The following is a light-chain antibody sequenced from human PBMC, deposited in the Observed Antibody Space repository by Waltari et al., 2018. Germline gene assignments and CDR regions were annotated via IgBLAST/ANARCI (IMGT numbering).Light chain of an antibody. J-gene: IGKJ4*01. CDR2: GAS. V-gene: IGKV3-20*01. CDR1: QSVSSSS. Sequence: EIVLTQSPGTLSLSPGERATLSCRASQSVSSSSLAWYQQKPGQAPRLVIYGASSRATGIPDRFSGSGSGTDFTLTISRLEPEDFAVYYCQHYGTSPEVTFGGGT. CDR3: QHYGTSPEVT.